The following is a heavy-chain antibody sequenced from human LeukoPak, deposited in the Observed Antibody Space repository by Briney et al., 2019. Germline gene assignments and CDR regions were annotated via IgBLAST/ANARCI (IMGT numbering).Heavy chain of an antibody. D-gene: IGHD3-10*01. CDR1: GYTFTGYY. Sequence: ASVKVSCKASGYTFTGYYMHWVRQAPGQGLEWMGWINPNSGGTNYARKFQGRVTMARNTSISTAYMELSSLRSEDTAVYFCASRYGSGSQYFDYWGQGTLVTVSS. J-gene: IGHJ4*02. CDR2: INPNSGGT. V-gene: IGHV1-2*02. CDR3: ASRYGSGSQYFDY.